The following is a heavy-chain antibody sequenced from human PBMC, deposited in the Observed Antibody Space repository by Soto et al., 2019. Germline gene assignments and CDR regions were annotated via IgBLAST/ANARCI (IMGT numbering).Heavy chain of an antibody. CDR2: ISDDGRNK. J-gene: IGHJ5*02. D-gene: IGHD3-3*02. CDR3: SREIKGALDA. CDR1: GFVSNDYD. V-gene: IGHV3-30*03. Sequence: QVQLAESGGGLVQPGRSLRLSCATAGFVSNDYDIHWVRQAPGKGLAWLASISDDGRNKYYADYVKGRLTISRDNSNNTRSLQITSPGAEETAVYYCSREIKGALDAWGPGTLVTVSS.